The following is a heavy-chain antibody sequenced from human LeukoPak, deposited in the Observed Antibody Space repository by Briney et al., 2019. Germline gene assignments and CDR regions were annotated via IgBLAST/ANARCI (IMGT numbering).Heavy chain of an antibody. CDR2: ISYDGSNK. D-gene: IGHD1/OR15-1a*01. CDR3: AKDGPRAEHHFDY. V-gene: IGHV3-30*18. Sequence: GGSLRLSCAASGFTFSSYGMHWVRQAPGKGLEWVAVISYDGSNKYYADSVKGRFTISRDNSKNTLYLQMNSLRAEDTAVYYCAKDGPRAEHHFDYWGQGTLVTVSS. CDR1: GFTFSSYG. J-gene: IGHJ4*02.